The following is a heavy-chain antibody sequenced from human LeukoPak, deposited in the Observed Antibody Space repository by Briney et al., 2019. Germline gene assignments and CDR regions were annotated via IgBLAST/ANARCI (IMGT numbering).Heavy chain of an antibody. CDR1: GFTFSSYG. CDR2: ISYDGSNK. Sequence: PGRSLRLSRAASGFTFSSYGMHWVRQAPGKGLEWVAVISYDGSNKYYADSVKGRFTISRDNSKNTLYLQMNSLRAEDTAVYYCARDRGQWELLRHFQHWGQGTLVTVSS. J-gene: IGHJ1*01. D-gene: IGHD1-26*01. CDR3: ARDRGQWELLRHFQH. V-gene: IGHV3-30*03.